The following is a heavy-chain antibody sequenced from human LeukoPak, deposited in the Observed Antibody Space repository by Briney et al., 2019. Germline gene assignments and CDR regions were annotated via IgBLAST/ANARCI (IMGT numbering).Heavy chain of an antibody. V-gene: IGHV4-39*07. Sequence: SETLSLTCTVSGGSISSSSYYWGWIRQPPGKGLEWIGSIYYSGGTYYNPSLKSRVTISVDTSKNQFSLKLSSVTAADTAVYYCARDVREEWLRLDSYFDYWGQGTLVTVSS. CDR1: GGSISSSSYY. CDR2: IYYSGGT. D-gene: IGHD5-12*01. CDR3: ARDVREEWLRLDSYFDY. J-gene: IGHJ4*02.